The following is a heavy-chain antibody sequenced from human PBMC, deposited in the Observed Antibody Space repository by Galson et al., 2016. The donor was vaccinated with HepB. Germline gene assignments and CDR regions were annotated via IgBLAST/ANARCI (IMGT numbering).Heavy chain of an antibody. D-gene: IGHD2-2*01. J-gene: IGHJ6*02. CDR1: GFTFSDFY. Sequence: SLRLSCAASGFTFSDFYMSWIRQAPGKGLEWLSDISSSGSKTFYAGSVKGRLTISRENTKNSLYLEMVTLRAEDTAVYYCAREGCSTSSCNFYGLDVWGQGTTVIVSS. CDR2: ISSSGSKT. CDR3: AREGCSTSSCNFYGLDV. V-gene: IGHV3-11*01.